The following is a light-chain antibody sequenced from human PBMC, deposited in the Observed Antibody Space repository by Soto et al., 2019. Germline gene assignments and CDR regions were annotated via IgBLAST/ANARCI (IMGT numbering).Light chain of an antibody. V-gene: IGLV1-51*02. CDR2: ENN. CDR3: GTWDSSLSAGE. Sequence: QSVLTQPPSVSAAPGQKVTISCSGSSSNVGNNYVSWYQQLPRTAPKLLIYENNKRPSGIPDRFSGSKSGTSATLGITGLQTGDEADYYCGTWDSSLSAGEFGGGTKLTVL. J-gene: IGLJ3*02. CDR1: SSNVGNNY.